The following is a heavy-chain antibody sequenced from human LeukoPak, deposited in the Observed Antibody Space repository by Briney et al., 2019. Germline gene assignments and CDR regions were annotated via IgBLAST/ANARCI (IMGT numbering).Heavy chain of an antibody. V-gene: IGHV3-48*03. Sequence: AGGSLRLSCAASGFTLSSHPMNWVRQAPGKGLKWVSYIGNDGRMMYYADSVKGRFTISRDSAKNSLYLQMNSLGADDTAVYYCARDASHFDSSGYFHNYYYGMDVWGQGTTVTDSS. D-gene: IGHD3-22*01. CDR2: IGNDGRMM. J-gene: IGHJ6*02. CDR1: GFTLSSHP. CDR3: ARDASHFDSSGYFHNYYYGMDV.